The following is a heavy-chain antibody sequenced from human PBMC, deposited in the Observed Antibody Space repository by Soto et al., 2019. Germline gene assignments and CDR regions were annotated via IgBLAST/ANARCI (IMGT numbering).Heavy chain of an antibody. D-gene: IGHD2-2*01. CDR2: IRSKANSYAT. V-gene: IGHV3-73*01. Sequence: EVQLVESGGGLVQPGGSLKLSCAASGITFSGAAMHWVRQASGKGLEWVGRIRSKANSYATEYAASVKGRFTISREDSKNTAYPPINSLKTEDTAVYYCRGYCFSSSCYESDMDVWGQGTRVIVSS. CDR3: RGYCFSSSCYESDMDV. J-gene: IGHJ6*02. CDR1: GITFSGAA.